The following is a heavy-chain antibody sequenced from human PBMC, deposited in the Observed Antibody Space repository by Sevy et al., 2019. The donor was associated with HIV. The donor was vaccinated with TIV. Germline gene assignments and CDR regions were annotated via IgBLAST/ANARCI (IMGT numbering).Heavy chain of an antibody. Sequence: GGSLRLSCAASGFSFSKYRMSWVRQAPGKGLEWVANIKEDGSQKNYLESVKGRFTISRDNAKNLLYLHMNNLRADDTAVYYCARDTDILSGYPSHYFDYWGQGTLVTVSS. CDR2: IKEDGSQK. D-gene: IGHD3-9*01. CDR3: ARDTDILSGYPSHYFDY. J-gene: IGHJ4*02. V-gene: IGHV3-7*01. CDR1: GFSFSKYR.